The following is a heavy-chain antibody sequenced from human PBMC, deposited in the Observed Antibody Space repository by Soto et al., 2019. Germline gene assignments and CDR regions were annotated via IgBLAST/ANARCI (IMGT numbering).Heavy chain of an antibody. CDR1: GYTFTGSY. J-gene: IGHJ4*02. CDR2: INPSGGST. Sequence: ASVKVSCKASGYTFTGSYIHWVRLAPGQGLEWMGIINPSGGSTSYGQKFQGRVTMTRDTSTSTVYMEVSSLRSDDTAVFYCAREGTGSGSLDYWGQGTLVTVSS. D-gene: IGHD3-10*01. CDR3: AREGTGSGSLDY. V-gene: IGHV1-46*01.